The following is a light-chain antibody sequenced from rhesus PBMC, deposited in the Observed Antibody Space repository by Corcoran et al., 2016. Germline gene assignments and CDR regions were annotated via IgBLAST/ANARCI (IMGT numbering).Light chain of an antibody. CDR1: QSVSSF. Sequence: QVILTQSPASLSLSPGERATLSCRASQSVSSFLAWYQQKPGQAPRLLIYGASYWATGIPDRFSGSGSGTEFTLTISSLEPEEFAVYFCQKYSSSPHSFGQGTKVEVK. CDR3: QKYSSSPHS. J-gene: IGKJ2*01. V-gene: IGKV3-53*01. CDR2: GAS.